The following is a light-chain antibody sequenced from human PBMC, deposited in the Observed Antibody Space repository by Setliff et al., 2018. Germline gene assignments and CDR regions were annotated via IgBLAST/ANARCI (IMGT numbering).Light chain of an antibody. J-gene: IGLJ1*01. Sequence: QSALTQPASVSGSPGQSITISCAGTSSDVGAYNLVSWYQQHPGKGPKVLIYEVTKRPSGVSTRFSGSKSGDTASLTISGLQAEDEADYHCASYIGSSTYVFGSGTKATVL. CDR1: SSDVGAYNL. CDR3: ASYIGSSTYV. CDR2: EVT. V-gene: IGLV2-23*02.